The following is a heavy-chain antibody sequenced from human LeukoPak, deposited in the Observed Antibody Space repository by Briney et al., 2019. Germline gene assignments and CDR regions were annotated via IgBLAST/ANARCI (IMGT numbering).Heavy chain of an antibody. Sequence: GGSLGLSCAASGFTFNIYSMSWVRQAPGKGLEWVSSISSSGGFTVYAGSVKGRFTISRDNSKNTLYLQMNSLRAEDTAIYYCAKDRPNYYESNGHYYRRDGDYWGQGTLVTVSS. CDR2: ISSSGGFT. CDR3: AKDRPNYYESNGHYYRRDGDY. CDR1: GFTFNIYS. V-gene: IGHV3-23*01. J-gene: IGHJ4*02. D-gene: IGHD3-22*01.